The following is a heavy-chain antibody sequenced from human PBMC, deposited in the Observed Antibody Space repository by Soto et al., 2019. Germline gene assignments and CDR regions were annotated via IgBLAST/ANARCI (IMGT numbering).Heavy chain of an antibody. CDR3: ARVPYCTNGVCPFDY. J-gene: IGHJ4*02. D-gene: IGHD2-8*01. V-gene: IGHV1-3*01. CDR1: GYTFISYP. Sequence: SAKFPCNASGYTFISYPMDWVRHAPGQRLEWMGWINAGNGNTKYSQKFQGRVTITRDTSARTAYMELSSLRSEDTAVYYCARVPYCTNGVCPFDYWGQETMVTVSS. CDR2: INAGNGNT.